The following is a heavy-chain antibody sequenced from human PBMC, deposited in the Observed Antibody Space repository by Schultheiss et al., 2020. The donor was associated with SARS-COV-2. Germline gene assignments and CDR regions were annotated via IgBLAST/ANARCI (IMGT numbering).Heavy chain of an antibody. V-gene: IGHV4-34*01. Sequence: SQTLSLTCAVYGGSFSGYYWSWIRQPPGKGLEWIGEINHSGSTNYNPSLKSRVTISVDTSKNQFSLKLSSVTAADTAVYYCARGAAYCGGDCSTYYFDYWGQGTTVTVSS. D-gene: IGHD2-21*02. CDR3: ARGAAYCGGDCSTYYFDY. J-gene: IGHJ4*03. CDR1: GGSFSGYY. CDR2: INHSGST.